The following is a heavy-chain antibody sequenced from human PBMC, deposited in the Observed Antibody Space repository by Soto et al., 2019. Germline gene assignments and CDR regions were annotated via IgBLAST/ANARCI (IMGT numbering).Heavy chain of an antibody. V-gene: IGHV2-5*02. J-gene: IGHJ4*02. D-gene: IGHD6-19*01. CDR2: IYWDDDK. Sequence: SGPTLVNPTQTLTLTCTFSGFSISTSGEEEGWIRQPPGKAMEWLALIYWDDDKRYSPSLKSRLTITKDTSKNQVVLTMTNMDPVDTATYYCARDSSGWYGFDYWGQGTLVTVS. CDR1: GFSISTSGEE. CDR3: ARDSSGWYGFDY.